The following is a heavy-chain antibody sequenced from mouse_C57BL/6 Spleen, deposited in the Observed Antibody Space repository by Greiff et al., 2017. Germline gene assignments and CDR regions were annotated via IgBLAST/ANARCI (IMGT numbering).Heavy chain of an antibody. J-gene: IGHJ1*03. CDR2: INPNNGGT. CDR3: ARRGVTTIWYFEV. V-gene: IGHV1-26*01. Sequence: EVQLQQSGPELVKPGASVKISCKASGYTFTDYYMNWVKQSPGKSLEWIGDINPNNGGTSYNQKFKGKATLTVDKSSSTAYMELRSLTSEDSAVYYCARRGVTTIWYFEVWGTGTTVTVAS. D-gene: IGHD2-2*01. CDR1: GYTFTDYY.